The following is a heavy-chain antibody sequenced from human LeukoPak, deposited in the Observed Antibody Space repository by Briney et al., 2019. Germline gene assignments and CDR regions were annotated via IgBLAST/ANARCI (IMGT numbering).Heavy chain of an antibody. V-gene: IGHV3-23*01. J-gene: IGHJ5*02. D-gene: IGHD6-13*01. Sequence: QPGGSLRLSCAASGCTFSSYAMSWVRQAPGKGLEWVSAISGSGGSTYYADSVKGRFTISSDNSNNTPYLQMNSLRAEDTAVYYCAKGGYSSSWYLTGDNWFDPWGQGTLVTVSS. CDR1: GCTFSSYA. CDR3: AKGGYSSSWYLTGDNWFDP. CDR2: ISGSGGST.